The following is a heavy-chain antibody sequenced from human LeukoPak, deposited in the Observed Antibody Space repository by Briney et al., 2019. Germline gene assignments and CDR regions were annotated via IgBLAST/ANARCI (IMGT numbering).Heavy chain of an antibody. CDR1: GFTFSSYG. V-gene: IGHV3-23*01. J-gene: IGHJ4*02. Sequence: GGSLRLSCAASGFTFSSYGMSWVRQAPGKGLEWVSAISGSGGSTYYADSVKGRFTISRDNSKNTVYLEMNGLRPDDTAIYFCARQEARNYYYEGLDYWGQGNLVTVSS. CDR2: ISGSGGST. D-gene: IGHD3-22*01. CDR3: ARQEARNYYYEGLDY.